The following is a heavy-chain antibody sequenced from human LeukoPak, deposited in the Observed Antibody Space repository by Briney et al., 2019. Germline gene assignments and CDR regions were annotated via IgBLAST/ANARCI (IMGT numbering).Heavy chain of an antibody. V-gene: IGHV3-30*18. CDR2: ISSDGSNK. J-gene: IGHJ6*02. CDR3: AKVRVGSGSYYPYYYYGMDV. CDR1: GFTFSGYG. Sequence: GGSLRLSCAASGFTFSGYGMHWVRQAPGKGLEWVALISSDGSNKYYADSVKGRFTISRDNSKNTLYLQMNSLRAEDTAVYYCAKVRVGSGSYYPYYYYGMDVWGQGTTVTVSS. D-gene: IGHD3-10*01.